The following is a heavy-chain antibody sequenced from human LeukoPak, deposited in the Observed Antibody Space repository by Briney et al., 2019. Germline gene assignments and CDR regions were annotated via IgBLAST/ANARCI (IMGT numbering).Heavy chain of an antibody. J-gene: IGHJ4*02. CDR2: ISAYNGNT. Sequence: ASVKVSCKASGYTFTSYGISWVRQAPGQGLEWMGWISAYNGNTNYAQKLRGRVTMTTDTSTSTAYMELRSLRSDDTAVYYCARGGYDFWSGYYTDYWGQGTLVTVSS. V-gene: IGHV1-18*01. CDR3: ARGGYDFWSGYYTDY. CDR1: GYTFTSYG. D-gene: IGHD3-3*01.